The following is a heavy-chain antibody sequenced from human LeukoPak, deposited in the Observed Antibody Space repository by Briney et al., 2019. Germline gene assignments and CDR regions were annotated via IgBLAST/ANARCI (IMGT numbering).Heavy chain of an antibody. J-gene: IGHJ4*02. V-gene: IGHV3-23*01. CDR3: VKNMESYGDSSTDS. D-gene: IGHD4-17*01. CDR1: RFTFSSYA. Sequence: GGSLRLSCAASRFTFSSYAMSWVRQAPGKGPDWVSAISDSGGSIHYADSVKGRFTISRDNSKNTLHLQMKSLRAEDTAVYYCVKNMESYGDSSTDSWGQGTLVTVSS. CDR2: ISDSGGSI.